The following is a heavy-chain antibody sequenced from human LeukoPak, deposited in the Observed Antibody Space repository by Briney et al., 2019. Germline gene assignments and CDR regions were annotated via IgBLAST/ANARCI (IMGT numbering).Heavy chain of an antibody. CDR2: ISGSGGST. CDR3: AKRSQWLVSPPDY. V-gene: IGHV3-23*01. J-gene: IGHJ4*02. Sequence: PGGSLRLSCAASGFTFSSYAMSWVRQAPGKGLEWVSAISGSGGSTYYADSLKGRFTISRDNSKNTLYLQMNSLRAEDTAVYYCAKRSQWLVSPPDYWGQGTLVTVSS. D-gene: IGHD6-19*01. CDR1: GFTFSSYA.